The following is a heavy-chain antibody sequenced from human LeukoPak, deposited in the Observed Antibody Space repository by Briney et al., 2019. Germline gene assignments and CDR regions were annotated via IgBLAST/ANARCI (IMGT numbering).Heavy chain of an antibody. CDR1: GASIRSGDYY. V-gene: IGHV4-31*03. CDR2: IYYSGST. Sequence: PSETLSLTCTVSGASIRSGDYYWSWIRQHPGKGLEWIGYIYYSGSTHYNPSLKSRVTISVDTSKNQFSLKLSSVTAADTAVYYCARDMTDWWFDPWGQGTLVTVSS. J-gene: IGHJ5*02. CDR3: ARDMTDWWFDP. D-gene: IGHD3-9*01.